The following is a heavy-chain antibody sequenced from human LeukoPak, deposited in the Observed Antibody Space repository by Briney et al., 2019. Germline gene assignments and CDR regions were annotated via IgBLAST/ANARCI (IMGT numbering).Heavy chain of an antibody. CDR1: GYTFTSYD. CDR3: ARTSIAARRVDY. J-gene: IGHJ4*02. Sequence: GASVKVSCKASGYTFTSYDINWVRQATGQGLEWMGWMNPNSGNTGYAQKFQGRVTMTRNTSISTAYMELSSLRSGDTAVYYCARTSIAARRVDYWGQGTLVTVSS. V-gene: IGHV1-8*01. CDR2: MNPNSGNT. D-gene: IGHD6-6*01.